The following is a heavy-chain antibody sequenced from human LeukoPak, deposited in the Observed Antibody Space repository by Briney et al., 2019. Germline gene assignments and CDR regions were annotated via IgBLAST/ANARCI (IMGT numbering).Heavy chain of an antibody. CDR2: INPNSGGT. D-gene: IGHD1-20*01. CDR3: ARNKDTWMGYYYYYGTDV. Sequence: ASVKVSCKASGYTFTGYYMHWVRQAPGQGLEWMGWINPNSGGTNYAQKFQGRVTMTRDTSISTAYMELSRLRSDDTAVYYCARNKDTWMGYYYYYGTDVWGQGTTVTVSS. J-gene: IGHJ6*02. V-gene: IGHV1-2*02. CDR1: GYTFTGYY.